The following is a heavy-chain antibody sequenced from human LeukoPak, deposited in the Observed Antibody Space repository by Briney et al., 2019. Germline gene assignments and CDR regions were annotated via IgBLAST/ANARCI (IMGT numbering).Heavy chain of an antibody. J-gene: IGHJ5*02. CDR1: GYTFTGCY. CDR3: AREVGYSSRYYGRFDP. Sequence: GASVKVSCKASGYTFTGCYMHWVRQAPGQGLEWMGRVNPNNGVPNYAQKFQGRGTMTRDTSISTFYMALSSLKSDDTVVYFCAREVGYSSRYYGRFDPWGQGTLVIVSS. V-gene: IGHV1-2*05. CDR2: VNPNNGVP. D-gene: IGHD3-22*01.